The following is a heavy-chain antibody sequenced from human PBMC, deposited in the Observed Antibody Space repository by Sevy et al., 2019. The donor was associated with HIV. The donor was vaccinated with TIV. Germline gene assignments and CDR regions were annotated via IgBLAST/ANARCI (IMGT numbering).Heavy chain of an antibody. Sequence: GGSLRLSCAASGFTFSSYWMSWVRQAPGKGLEWAANIKQDGSEKYDVDSVKGRFTISRDNAKNSLYLQMNSLRAEDTAVSYCARVSGYSYGYFYFDYWGQGTLVTVSS. V-gene: IGHV3-7*01. CDR1: GFTFSSYW. D-gene: IGHD5-18*01. J-gene: IGHJ4*02. CDR2: IKQDGSEK. CDR3: ARVSGYSYGYFYFDY.